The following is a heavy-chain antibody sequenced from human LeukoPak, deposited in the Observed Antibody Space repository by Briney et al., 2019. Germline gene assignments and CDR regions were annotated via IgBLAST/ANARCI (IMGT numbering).Heavy chain of an antibody. CDR2: IYHTGST. CDR1: GYSISSGYY. D-gene: IGHD6-13*01. V-gene: IGHV4-38-2*02. Sequence: SETLSLTCTVSGYSISSGYYWAWIRQPPGKGLEWIGNIYHTGSTYYNPSLKSRVTISVDTSKNQFSLKLSSVTAADTAVYYYARAYSSSWYFNWFDPWGQGTLVTVSS. J-gene: IGHJ5*02. CDR3: ARAYSSSWYFNWFDP.